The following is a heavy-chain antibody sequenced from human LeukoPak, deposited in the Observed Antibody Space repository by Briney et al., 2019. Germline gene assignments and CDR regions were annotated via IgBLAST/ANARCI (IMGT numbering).Heavy chain of an antibody. D-gene: IGHD3-16*01. V-gene: IGHV1-18*01. J-gene: IGHJ4*02. Sequence: ASVKVSCKASGYTFSTYGISWVRRAPGQGLEWMGWISADNGDTKYAQKFQGRVTMTTDTSTSTAYMELRSLRSDDTAVYYCARGWGDYWGQGTLVTVSS. CDR2: ISADNGDT. CDR3: ARGWGDY. CDR1: GYTFSTYG.